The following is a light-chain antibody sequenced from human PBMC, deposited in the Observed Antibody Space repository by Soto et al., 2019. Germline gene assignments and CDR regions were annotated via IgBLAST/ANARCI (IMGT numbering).Light chain of an antibody. Sequence: DIQMTQSPSTLSASVGDRVTITCRASQSISSWLAWYQQKPGKAPKLLIYKASSLESGVPSRFSGSGSGTVFTLTISSLQPDDFATYYYQQYNSYPSFGGGTKVEIK. J-gene: IGKJ4*01. CDR2: KAS. V-gene: IGKV1-5*03. CDR3: QQYNSYPS. CDR1: QSISSW.